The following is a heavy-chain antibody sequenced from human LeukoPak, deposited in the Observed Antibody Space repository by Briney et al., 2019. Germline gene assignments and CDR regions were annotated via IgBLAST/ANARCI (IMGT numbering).Heavy chain of an antibody. D-gene: IGHD4-17*01. V-gene: IGHV3-21*01. Sequence: GGSLRLSCAASGFTFSNYNMNWVRQAPGKGLEWVSSITSGSTYIYYTDSVRGRFTISRDNAKNSLFLQMNSLRAEDTAVYYCARSGDLNYYYYLDVWGKGTTVTVSS. CDR3: ARSGDLNYYYYLDV. CDR2: ITSGSTYI. CDR1: GFTFSNYN. J-gene: IGHJ6*03.